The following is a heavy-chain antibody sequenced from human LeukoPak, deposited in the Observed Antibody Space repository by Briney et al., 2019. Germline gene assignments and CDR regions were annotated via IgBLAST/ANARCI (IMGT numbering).Heavy chain of an antibody. V-gene: IGHV1-2*02. CDR1: GYTFTGSY. CDR2: INPDSGGT. Sequence: GSSVKVSCKASGYTFTGSYIQWVRQAPGHGLEWMGRINPDSGGTNYPQKFQGRVTVTRDTSISTAYMELSSLRSDDTAVYYCERGTAVGGTRYFDYWGQGTLVTVSS. CDR3: ERGTAVGGTRYFDY. J-gene: IGHJ4*02. D-gene: IGHD1-1*01.